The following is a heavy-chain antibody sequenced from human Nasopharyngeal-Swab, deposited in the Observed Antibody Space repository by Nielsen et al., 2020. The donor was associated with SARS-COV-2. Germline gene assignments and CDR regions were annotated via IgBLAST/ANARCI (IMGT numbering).Heavy chain of an antibody. CDR2: IKQDGSEA. CDR3: VRFIRAYSCGRDC. J-gene: IGHJ4*02. D-gene: IGHD5-18*01. V-gene: IGHV3-7*05. Sequence: GESLKISCAAPGFPFSASWMSWVRQAPGRGLEWVAHIKQDGSEAYYVDSVKGRFTISRDNADNSLFLQMNSLRVEDTAVFYCVRFIRAYSCGRDCWGQGTLVTVSS. CDR1: GFPFSASW.